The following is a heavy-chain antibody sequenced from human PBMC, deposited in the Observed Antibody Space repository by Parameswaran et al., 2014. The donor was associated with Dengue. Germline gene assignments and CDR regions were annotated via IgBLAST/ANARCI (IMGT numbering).Heavy chain of an antibody. CDR3: ARSSIDYYYYYMDV. V-gene: IGHV1-69*01. J-gene: IGHJ6*03. CDR2: IIPIFGTA. Sequence: WVRQAPGQGLEWMGGIIPIFGTANYAQKFQGRVTITADESTSTAYMELSSLRSEDTAVYYCARSSIDYYYYYMDVWGQGTTVTVSS.